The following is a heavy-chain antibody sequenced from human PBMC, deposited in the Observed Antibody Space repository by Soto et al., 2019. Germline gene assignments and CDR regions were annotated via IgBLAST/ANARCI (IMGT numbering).Heavy chain of an antibody. CDR2: IYYSGST. CDR3: ARGPPAPDILTGYIYREGRNWFDP. J-gene: IGHJ5*02. D-gene: IGHD3-9*01. Sequence: QVQLQESGPGLVKPSQTLSLTCTVSGGSISSGGYYWSWIRQHPGKGLEWIGYIYYSGSTYYNPSFKSRVTISVDTSKNQCSLKLSSVTAADTAVYYCARGPPAPDILTGYIYREGRNWFDPWGQGTLVTVSS. V-gene: IGHV4-31*03. CDR1: GGSISSGGYY.